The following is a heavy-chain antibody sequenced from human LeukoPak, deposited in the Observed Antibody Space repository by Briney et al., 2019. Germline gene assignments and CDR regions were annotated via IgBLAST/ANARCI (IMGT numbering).Heavy chain of an antibody. CDR3: ARGYCGGDCYSSGPYFQH. CDR2: IYTSGST. D-gene: IGHD2-21*02. CDR1: GGSISSGSYY. V-gene: IGHV4-61*02. J-gene: IGHJ1*01. Sequence: SQTLSLTCTVSGGSISSGSYYWSWIRQPAGKGLEGIGRIYTSGSTNYNPSLKSRVTISIDTSKNQFSLKLSSVTAADTAVYYCARGYCGGDCYSSGPYFQHWGQGTLVTVSS.